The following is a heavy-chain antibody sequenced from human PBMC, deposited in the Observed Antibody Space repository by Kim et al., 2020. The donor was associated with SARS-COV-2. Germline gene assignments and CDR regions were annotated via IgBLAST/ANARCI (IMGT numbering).Heavy chain of an antibody. CDR1: GFTFNAYT. J-gene: IGHJ6*01. D-gene: IGHD5-12*01. CDR2: ISGTSNHI. CDR3: VRGGRGYSAYDPSYFGM. V-gene: IGHV3-21*01. Sequence: GGSLRLSCAASGFTFNAYTMHWVRQAPGKGLEWVSSISGTSNHISYADSVKGRFTISRDNAHDSLFLQMNGLRAEDTAVYYCVRGGRGYSAYDPSYFGM.